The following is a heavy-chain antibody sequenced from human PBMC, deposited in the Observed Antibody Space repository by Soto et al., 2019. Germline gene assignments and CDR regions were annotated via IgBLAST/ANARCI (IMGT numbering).Heavy chain of an antibody. CDR3: ARADTAMTTPFDY. J-gene: IGHJ4*02. Sequence: QVQLQESGPGLAKPPETLSLTCTVSGGSISNFYWNWIRQPPGKGLEWIGYVDYSGTANYNPSLKSRVSMSVDTSKNQLSLKVTSVTAADTAMYYCARADTAMTTPFDYWGQGTLVTVSS. CDR1: GGSISNFY. CDR2: VDYSGTA. V-gene: IGHV4-59*12. D-gene: IGHD5-18*01.